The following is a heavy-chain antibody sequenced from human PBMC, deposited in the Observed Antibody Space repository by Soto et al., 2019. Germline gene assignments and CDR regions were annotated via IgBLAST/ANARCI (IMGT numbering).Heavy chain of an antibody. Sequence: ASVKVSCKASGYSFTNNDVTWVRQATGQGLEWMGWMNPGSGDTGYAQKFQGRVTMTRDISISTAYMELSSLRSDDTAIYYCARMATFGSLNWFDPWGQGTLVTVSS. V-gene: IGHV1-8*01. J-gene: IGHJ5*02. CDR2: MNPGSGDT. CDR1: GYSFTNND. CDR3: ARMATFGSLNWFDP. D-gene: IGHD3-16*01.